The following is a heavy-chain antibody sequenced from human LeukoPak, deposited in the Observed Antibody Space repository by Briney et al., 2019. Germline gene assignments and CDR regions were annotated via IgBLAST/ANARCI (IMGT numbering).Heavy chain of an antibody. V-gene: IGHV3-30*03. CDR3: AGRRCSRDAFDF. CDR2: ITNDGSNK. D-gene: IGHD4-17*01. Sequence: GGSLRLSCAASGVTFSSYGMHWVRQAPGQGPEWVAVITNDGSNKNYADPVLGRFTISRDNSKNTLYLQMISLRTEDAAVYYCAGRRCSRDAFDFWDQGPMAIVSS. CDR1: GVTFSSYG. J-gene: IGHJ3*01.